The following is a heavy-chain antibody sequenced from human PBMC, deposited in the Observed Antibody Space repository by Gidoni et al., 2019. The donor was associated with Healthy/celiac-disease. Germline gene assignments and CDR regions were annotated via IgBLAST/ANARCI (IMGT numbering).Heavy chain of an antibody. D-gene: IGHD3-22*01. Sequence: EVQLVESGGGLVKPGGSLRLSCAPSGFPFSSYSMNWVRQAPGKGLEWVSSISSSSSYIYYADSVKGRFTISRDNAKNSLYLQMNSLRAEDTAVYYCARDTHYYDSSGYYWGLWGRGTLVTVSS. J-gene: IGHJ2*01. CDR2: ISSSSSYI. V-gene: IGHV3-21*01. CDR3: ARDTHYYDSSGYYWGL. CDR1: GFPFSSYS.